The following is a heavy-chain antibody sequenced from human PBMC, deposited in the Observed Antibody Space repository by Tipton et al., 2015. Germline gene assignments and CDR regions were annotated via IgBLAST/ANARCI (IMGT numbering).Heavy chain of an antibody. Sequence: TLSLTCSVSSDSISKYFWTWIRQPPGKELEWIGYIHYSGSTNYNPSLKSRVTISVDTSKTQFSLHLSSVTAADTAVYYCARARGRHGGLFDSWGQGILVTVSP. CDR2: IHYSGST. CDR1: SDSISKYF. D-gene: IGHD4-23*01. J-gene: IGHJ4*02. V-gene: IGHV4-59*01. CDR3: ARARGRHGGLFDS.